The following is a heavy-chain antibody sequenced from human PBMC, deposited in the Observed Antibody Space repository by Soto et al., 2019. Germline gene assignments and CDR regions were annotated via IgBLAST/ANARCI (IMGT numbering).Heavy chain of an antibody. CDR3: ARDQFDSYGPNGGLDY. J-gene: IGHJ4*02. CDR1: GYTFTSYG. CDR2: SSAYNGNT. Sequence: QVQLVQSGAEVKKPGASVKVSCKASGYTFTSYGISWVRQAPGQGLEWMGWSSAYNGNTNYAQKLQGRVTMTTYTSTTTAYMELRSPRSDDTALYYCARDQFDSYGPNGGLDYWGQGTLVTVSS. D-gene: IGHD5-18*01. V-gene: IGHV1-18*01.